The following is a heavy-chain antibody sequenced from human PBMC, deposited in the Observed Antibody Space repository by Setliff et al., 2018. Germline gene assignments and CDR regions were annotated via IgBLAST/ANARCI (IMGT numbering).Heavy chain of an antibody. D-gene: IGHD1-1*01. CDR2: INQGGGEQ. J-gene: IGHJ4*02. CDR3: VTDWSGPDNTFGY. V-gene: IGHV3-7*01. Sequence: GGSLRLSCAASGFTFSSLWMAWVRQAPGKGLEWVANINQGGGEQFYVDSVEGRFTISRDNTKNSLDLQMTSLRAEDAAVYYCVTDWSGPDNTFGYWGQGTLVTVSS. CDR1: GFTFSSLW.